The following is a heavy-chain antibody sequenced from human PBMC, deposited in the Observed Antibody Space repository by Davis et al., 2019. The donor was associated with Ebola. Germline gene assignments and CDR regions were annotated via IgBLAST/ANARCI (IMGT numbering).Heavy chain of an antibody. D-gene: IGHD2-2*01. J-gene: IGHJ6*02. CDR1: GGSISSYY. Sequence: SETLSLTCTVSGGSISSYYWSWIRQPPGKGLEWIGYIYYSGSTNYNPSLKSRVTISVDTSKNQFSLRLRSVTAADTAVYYCAKGRTSCCDGMDVWGQGTTVTVSS. CDR3: AKGRTSCCDGMDV. CDR2: IYYSGST. V-gene: IGHV4-59*08.